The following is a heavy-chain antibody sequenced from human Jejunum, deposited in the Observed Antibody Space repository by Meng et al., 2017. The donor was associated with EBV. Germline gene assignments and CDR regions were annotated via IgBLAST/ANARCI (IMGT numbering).Heavy chain of an antibody. D-gene: IGHD3-10*01. CDR2: IYYSGST. Sequence: QLQLQESGPGLVKPSETLSLTCTVSGGSISSSDYYWGWVRQPPGKGLEWIGSIYYSGSTYYNPSLKSRVTISVDTSKNQFSLKLSSVTAADTAVYYCARLNYYGSGSYYNHKGGYYFDCWGQGTLVTVSS. CDR1: GGSISSSDYY. CDR3: ARLNYYGSGSYYNHKGGYYFDC. J-gene: IGHJ4*02. V-gene: IGHV4-39*01.